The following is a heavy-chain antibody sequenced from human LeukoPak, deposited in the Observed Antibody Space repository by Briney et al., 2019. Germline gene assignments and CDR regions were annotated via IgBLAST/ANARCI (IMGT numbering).Heavy chain of an antibody. D-gene: IGHD6-13*01. CDR2: VFDSGST. CDR3: ARGYSCSWNYFDY. J-gene: IGHJ4*02. V-gene: IGHV4-59*01. Sequence: SETLSLTCTVSGGSISNYWWSWIRQPPGKGLEWIGYVFDSGSTNYNPSLKSRVTISVDTSKKQFSLKLSSVTAADTAVYYCARGYSCSWNYFDYWGQGTLVSVSS. CDR1: GGSISNYW.